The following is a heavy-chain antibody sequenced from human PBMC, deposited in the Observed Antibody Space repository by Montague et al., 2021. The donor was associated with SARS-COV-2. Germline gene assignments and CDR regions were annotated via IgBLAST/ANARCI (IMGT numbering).Heavy chain of an antibody. CDR1: GFSLSTSGVG. CDR3: AHSYGDHLFDY. Sequence: PALGKPTQTLTLTCTFSGFSLSTSGVGVGWIRQPPGKALEWLALIYWDDDKPYSPSLKSRLTITKDTSKNQVVLTMTNMDPVDTATYYCAHSYGDHLFDYWGQGTLVTVSS. CDR2: IYWDDDK. J-gene: IGHJ4*02. V-gene: IGHV2-5*02. D-gene: IGHD4-17*01.